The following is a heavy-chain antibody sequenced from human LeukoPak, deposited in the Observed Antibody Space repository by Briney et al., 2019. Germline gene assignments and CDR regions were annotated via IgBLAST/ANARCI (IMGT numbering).Heavy chain of an antibody. CDR2: IYHSGST. V-gene: IGHV4-30-2*01. J-gene: IGHJ4*02. CDR1: GGSISSGGYS. Sequence: SQTLSLTCAVSGGSISSGGYSWSWIRQPPGKGLEWIGYIYHSGSTYYNPSLKSRVTISVDTSERQFSLKLSSVTAADTAVYYCARGHSGYDEGYWGQGTLVTVSS. CDR3: ARGHSGYDEGY. D-gene: IGHD5-12*01.